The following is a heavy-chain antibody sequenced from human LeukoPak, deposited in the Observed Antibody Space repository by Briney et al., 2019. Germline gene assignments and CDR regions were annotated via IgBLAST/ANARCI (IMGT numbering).Heavy chain of an antibody. CDR3: ARDLYDSNWFDP. CDR1: GGSISSYY. D-gene: IGHD3-22*01. V-gene: IGHV4-4*07. CDR2: IYTSGST. Sequence: SETLSLTCTVPGGSISSYYWSWIRQPAGKGLEWIGRIYTSGSTNYNPSLKSRVTMSVDTSKNQFSLKLSSVTAADTAVYYCARDLYDSNWFDPWGQGTLVTVSS. J-gene: IGHJ5*02.